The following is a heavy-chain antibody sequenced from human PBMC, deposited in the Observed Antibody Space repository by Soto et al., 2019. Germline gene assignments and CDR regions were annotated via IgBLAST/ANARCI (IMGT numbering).Heavy chain of an antibody. Sequence: EVQLVESGGGLVQPGRSLRLSCAASGFTFDDYAMHWVRQAPGKGVEWVSGISWNSGSIGYADSVKGRFTISRDNAKNSLYLQMNSLRAEDTALYYCAKDRGLVLSFYFDYWGQGTLVTVSS. J-gene: IGHJ4*02. CDR3: AKDRGLVLSFYFDY. CDR1: GFTFDDYA. V-gene: IGHV3-9*01. D-gene: IGHD6-19*01. CDR2: ISWNSGSI.